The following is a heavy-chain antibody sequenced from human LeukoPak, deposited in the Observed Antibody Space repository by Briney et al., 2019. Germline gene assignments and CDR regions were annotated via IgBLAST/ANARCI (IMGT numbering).Heavy chain of an antibody. Sequence: SETLSLTCTVSGGSISSYYWSWTRQPPGKGLEWIGYIYYSGSTNYNPSLKSRVTISVDTSKNQFSLKLSSVTAADTAVYYCAREKRLTDNSRIAVARNWFDPWGQGTLVTVSS. CDR1: GGSISSYY. CDR3: AREKRLTDNSRIAVARNWFDP. CDR2: IYYSGST. J-gene: IGHJ5*02. D-gene: IGHD6-19*01. V-gene: IGHV4-59*12.